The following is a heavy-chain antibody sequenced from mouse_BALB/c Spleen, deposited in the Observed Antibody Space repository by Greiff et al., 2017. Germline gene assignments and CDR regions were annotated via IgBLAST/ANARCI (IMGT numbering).Heavy chain of an antibody. D-gene: IGHD3-2*02. CDR2: INPSTGYT. Sequence: QVQLQQSGAELAKPGASVKMSCKASGYTFTSYWMHWVKQRPGQGLEWIGYINPSTGYTEYNQKFKDKATLTADKSSSTAYMQLSSLTSEDSAVYYCARGEALAYWGQGTLVTVSA. V-gene: IGHV1-7*01. J-gene: IGHJ3*01. CDR3: ARGEALAY. CDR1: GYTFTSYW.